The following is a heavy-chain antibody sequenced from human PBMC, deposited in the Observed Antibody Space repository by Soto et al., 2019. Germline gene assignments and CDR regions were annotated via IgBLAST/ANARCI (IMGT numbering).Heavy chain of an antibody. J-gene: IGHJ4*02. V-gene: IGHV1-69*02. CDR2: IIPILGIA. Sequence: QVQLVQSGAEVKKPGSSVKVSCKASGGTFSSYTISWVRQAPGQGLEWMGRIIPILGIANYAQKFQGRVRITADKTTSKAYRELGSLRSEDTAGYYCARGENLGYCSGGSCYYYWGQGTLVTVSS. D-gene: IGHD2-15*01. CDR3: ARGENLGYCSGGSCYYY. CDR1: GGTFSSYT.